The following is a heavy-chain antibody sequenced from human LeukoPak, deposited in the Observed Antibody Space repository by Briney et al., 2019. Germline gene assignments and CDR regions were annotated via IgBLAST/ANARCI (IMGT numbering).Heavy chain of an antibody. CDR1: GFTVSSNY. Sequence: PGGSLGLSCAASGFTVSSNYMSWVRQAPGKGLEWVSVIYSGGSTYYADSVKGRFTISRHNSKNTLYLQMNSLRAEDTAVYYCARSSSMGYSSGWYYYFDYWGQGTLVTVSS. D-gene: IGHD6-19*01. J-gene: IGHJ4*02. CDR2: IYSGGST. CDR3: ARSSSMGYSSGWYYYFDY. V-gene: IGHV3-53*04.